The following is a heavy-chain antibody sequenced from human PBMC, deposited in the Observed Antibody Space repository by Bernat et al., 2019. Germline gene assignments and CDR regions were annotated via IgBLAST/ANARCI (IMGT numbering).Heavy chain of an antibody. CDR2: IWYDGINK. Sequence: QVQLVESGGGVVQPGRSLRLSCAASGFTFSSYGMHWVRQAPGKGLEWVAVIWYDGINKYYADSVKGRFTISRDNSKNTLYLQMNSLRAEDTAVYYCARSYSSSWYFSGWFDPWGQGTLVTVSS. J-gene: IGHJ5*02. CDR1: GFTFSSYG. V-gene: IGHV3-33*01. CDR3: ARSYSSSWYFSGWFDP. D-gene: IGHD6-13*01.